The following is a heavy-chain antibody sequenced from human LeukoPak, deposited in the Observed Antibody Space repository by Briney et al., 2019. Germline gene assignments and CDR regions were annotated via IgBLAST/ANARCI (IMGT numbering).Heavy chain of an antibody. CDR3: ARDPLTEGYGYNWFDP. J-gene: IGHJ5*02. V-gene: IGHV4-61*02. Sequence: PSQTLSLTCTVSGGSISSGSYYWSWIRQPAGKGLEWIGRIYTSGSTNYNPSLKSRVTISVDTSKNQFSLKLSSVTAADTAVYYCARDPLTEGYGYNWFDPWGQGTLVTVSS. D-gene: IGHD6-13*01. CDR1: GGSISSGSYY. CDR2: IYTSGST.